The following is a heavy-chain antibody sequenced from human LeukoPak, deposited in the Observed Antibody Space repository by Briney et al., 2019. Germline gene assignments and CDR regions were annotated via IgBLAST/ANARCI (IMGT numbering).Heavy chain of an antibody. J-gene: IGHJ4*02. CDR3: ARIRAFGGVIANYYDSSGYPLDFDY. D-gene: IGHD3-22*01. Sequence: ASVKVSCKASGYTFTSYDINWVRQAPGQGLEWMGWISAYSGNTNYAQKLQGRVTMTTDTSTSTAYMELRSLRSDDTAVYYCARIRAFGGVIANYYDSSGYPLDFDYWGQGTLVTVSS. V-gene: IGHV1-18*01. CDR1: GYTFTSYD. CDR2: ISAYSGNT.